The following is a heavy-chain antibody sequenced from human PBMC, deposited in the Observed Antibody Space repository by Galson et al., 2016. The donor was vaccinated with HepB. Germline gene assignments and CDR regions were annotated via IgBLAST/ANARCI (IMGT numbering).Heavy chain of an antibody. V-gene: IGHV3-33*01. CDR1: GFTFRSYG. J-gene: IGHJ4*02. Sequence: SLRLSCAASGFTFRSYGMHWVRQAPGKGLEWVAFIWHDGSYKSYADSVKGRFTVSRDDSKNTLCLQMNSLGAEDTAVYHCVRDRPSRQEPLDYWGQGSLVTVSS. CDR2: IWHDGSYK. CDR3: VRDRPSRQEPLDY.